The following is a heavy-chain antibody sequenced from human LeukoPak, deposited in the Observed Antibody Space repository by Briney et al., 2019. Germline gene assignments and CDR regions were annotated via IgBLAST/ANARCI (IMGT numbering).Heavy chain of an antibody. CDR3: VRDGPSWGLL. CDR2: IFTTGGA. V-gene: IGHV4-4*07. Sequence: SETLSLTCTVSGGSIGTYYWSWIRQPAGQGLEWIGRIFTTGGANYNPSLKSRVTMSLDTSKNLFSLKLNSVTAADTAVYYCVRDGPSWGLLWGQGALVTVSS. D-gene: IGHD7-27*01. CDR1: GGSIGTYY. J-gene: IGHJ4*02.